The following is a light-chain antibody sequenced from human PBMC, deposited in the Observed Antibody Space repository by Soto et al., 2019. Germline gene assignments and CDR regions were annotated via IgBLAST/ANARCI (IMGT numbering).Light chain of an antibody. V-gene: IGLV4-69*01. Sequence: QLVLTQSPSASASRGASVKLTCTLSSGHSSYAIAWHQQQPEKGPRYLMKLNSDGSHSKGDGIPDRFSGSSSGAERYLTISSLQSDDEADYYCQTWGSGIHVVFGGGTKLTVL. CDR1: SGHSSYA. J-gene: IGLJ2*01. CDR2: LNSDGSH. CDR3: QTWGSGIHVV.